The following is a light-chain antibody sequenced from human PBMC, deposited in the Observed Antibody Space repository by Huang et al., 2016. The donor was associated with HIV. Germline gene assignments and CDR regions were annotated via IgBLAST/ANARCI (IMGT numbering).Light chain of an antibody. J-gene: IGKJ1*01. V-gene: IGKV1-8*01. Sequence: IRITQSPSSLSASTGDRVTIACRASDDISKYLAWFQQNPGRAPKLLIYAASTLQYGVPSRFSGNVSATDFTLTIACLQSEDFATYYCQQYNSYPWTFGQGTQLEI. CDR3: QQYNSYPWT. CDR1: DDISKY. CDR2: AAS.